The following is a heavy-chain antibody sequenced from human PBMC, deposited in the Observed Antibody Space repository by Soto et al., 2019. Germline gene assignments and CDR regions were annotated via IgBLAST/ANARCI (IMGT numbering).Heavy chain of an antibody. Sequence: VKVSCKASGYTFTSYGISWVRQAPGQGLEWMGWISAYNGNTNYAQKLQGRVTMTTDTSTSTAYMELRSLRSDDTAVYYCARVMLXXYDFWSGSTDFDYWGQGTLVTVSS. D-gene: IGHD3-3*01. CDR1: GYTFTSYG. V-gene: IGHV1-18*01. J-gene: IGHJ4*02. CDR2: ISAYNGNT. CDR3: ARVMLXXYDFWSGSTDFDY.